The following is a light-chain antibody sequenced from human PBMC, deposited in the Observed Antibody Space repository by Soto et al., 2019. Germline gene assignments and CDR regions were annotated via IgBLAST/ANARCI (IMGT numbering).Light chain of an antibody. CDR1: QNIDNS. CDR2: DAS. V-gene: IGKV3-15*01. CDR3: QQYNNWPWT. J-gene: IGKJ1*01. Sequence: EIVLTQSPGTLSLSPGERATLSCRASQNIDNSFLAWYQQQPGQAPRLLIYDASTRATGVPARFSGSGSGTEFTLSISSLQSEDSAVYYCQQYNNWPWTFGQGTKVDIK.